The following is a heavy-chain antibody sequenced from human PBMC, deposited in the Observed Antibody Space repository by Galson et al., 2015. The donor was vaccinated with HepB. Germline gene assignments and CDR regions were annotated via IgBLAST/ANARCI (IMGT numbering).Heavy chain of an antibody. D-gene: IGHD2-21*02. CDR2: ISYDGSNK. V-gene: IGHV3-30-3*01. CDR3: ARDPGYCGGDCPGWYFDL. CDR1: GFTFSSYA. J-gene: IGHJ2*01. Sequence: SLRLSCAASGFTFSSYAMHWVRQAPGKGLEWVAVISYDGSNKYYADSVKGRFTISRDNSKNTLYLQMNSLRAEDTAVYYCARDPGYCGGDCPGWYFDLWGRGTLVTVSS.